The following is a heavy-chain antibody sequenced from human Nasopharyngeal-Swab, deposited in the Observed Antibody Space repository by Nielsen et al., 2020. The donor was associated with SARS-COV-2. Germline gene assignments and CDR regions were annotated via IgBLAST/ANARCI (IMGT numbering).Heavy chain of an antibody. CDR1: GGTFSSYA. V-gene: IGHV1-69*13. CDR2: IIPIFGTA. D-gene: IGHD3-10*01. J-gene: IGHJ6*02. Sequence: SVKVSCKASGGTFSSYAISWVRQAPGQGLEWMGGIIPIFGTANYAQKFQGRVTITADESTSTAHMELSSLRSEDTAVYYCARGGYYGSGSYFHYYYGMDVWGQGTTVTVSS. CDR3: ARGGYYGSGSYFHYYYGMDV.